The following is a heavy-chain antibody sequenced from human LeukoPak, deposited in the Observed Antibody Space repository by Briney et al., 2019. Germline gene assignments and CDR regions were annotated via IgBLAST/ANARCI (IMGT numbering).Heavy chain of an antibody. D-gene: IGHD3-22*01. J-gene: IGHJ6*03. Sequence: PSETLSLTCTVSGGSISSGSYYWSWIRQPAGKGLEWIGRIYTSGSTNYNPSLKSRVTISVDTSKNQFSLKLSSVTAADTAVYYCARSSHYYDSSGYYYYYYYMDVWGKGTTVTISS. CDR2: IYTSGST. CDR3: ARSSHYYDSSGYYYYYYYMDV. V-gene: IGHV4-61*02. CDR1: GGSISSGSYY.